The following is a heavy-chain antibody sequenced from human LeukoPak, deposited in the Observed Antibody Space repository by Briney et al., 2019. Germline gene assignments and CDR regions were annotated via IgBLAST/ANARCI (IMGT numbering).Heavy chain of an antibody. CDR3: ARAVLRSVTMVRGVMGY. D-gene: IGHD3-10*01. CDR1: GYTFTGYY. Sequence: ASVKVSCKASGYTFTGYYMHWVRQAPGQGLEWMGWINPNSGGTNYAQKFQGRVTMTRDTSISTAYMELSRLRSDDTAVYYCARAVLRSVTMVRGVMGYWGQGTLVTVSS. J-gene: IGHJ4*02. V-gene: IGHV1-2*02. CDR2: INPNSGGT.